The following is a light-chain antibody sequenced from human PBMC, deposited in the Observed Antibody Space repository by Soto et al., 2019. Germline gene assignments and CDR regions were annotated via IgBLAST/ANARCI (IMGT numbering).Light chain of an antibody. CDR3: AAWDDSLNGLV. V-gene: IGLV1-44*01. CDR1: SSNIGSNT. Sequence: QSVLTQPPSASGTPGQRVTISCSGSSSNIGSNTVNWYQQLPGTAPKLLIYRNNQRPSGVPDRFSGSKSGTSASLAISGLQSGDEADYNCAAWDDSLNGLVFGGGTKLTVL. CDR2: RNN. J-gene: IGLJ2*01.